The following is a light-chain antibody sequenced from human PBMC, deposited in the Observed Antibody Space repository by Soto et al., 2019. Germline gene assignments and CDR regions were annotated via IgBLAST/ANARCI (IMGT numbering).Light chain of an antibody. CDR2: DAS. J-gene: IGKJ5*01. CDR3: HQRSNWPIT. V-gene: IGKV3-11*01. CDR1: QSVTSY. Sequence: EIVLTQSPATLSLSPGERATLSCRASQSVTSYLAWYQQKPGQAPRLLIYDASTRATGIPGRFSGSRSGTDFTLTISKVEPEDFAVYYCHQRSNWPITFGQGTRLEMK.